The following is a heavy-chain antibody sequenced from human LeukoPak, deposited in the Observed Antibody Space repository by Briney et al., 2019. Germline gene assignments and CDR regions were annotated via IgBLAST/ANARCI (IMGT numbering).Heavy chain of an antibody. D-gene: IGHD2-2*01. CDR3: AARWGYCSSTSCYYYYYYMDV. CDR2: IYSGGST. V-gene: IGHV3-53*01. CDR1: GGSISSHY. Sequence: ETLSLTCTVSGGSISSHYWSWIRQAPGKGLEWVSVIYSGGSTYYADSVKGRFTISRDNSKNTLYLQMNSLRAEDTAVYYCAARWGYCSSTSCYYYYYYMDVWGKGTTVTASS. J-gene: IGHJ6*03.